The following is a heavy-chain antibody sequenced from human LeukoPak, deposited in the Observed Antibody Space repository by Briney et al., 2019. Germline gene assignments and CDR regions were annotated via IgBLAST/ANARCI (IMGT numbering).Heavy chain of an antibody. J-gene: IGHJ4*02. Sequence: PGGSLRLSCAASGFIFNKAWMNWVRQAPGKGPEWVGRIKSNNDGGTTDYASPVEGRFIISRDDSKNTIYLQMNRLIIDDTAIYYCTPVMVEDRGFWGQGTLVTASS. V-gene: IGHV3-15*01. CDR2: IKSNNDGGTT. CDR1: GFIFNKAW. D-gene: IGHD2-21*01. CDR3: TPVMVEDRGF.